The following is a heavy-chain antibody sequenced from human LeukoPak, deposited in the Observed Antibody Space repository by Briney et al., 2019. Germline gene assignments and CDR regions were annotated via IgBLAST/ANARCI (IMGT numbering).Heavy chain of an antibody. V-gene: IGHV3-53*04. CDR1: GFTVSSNY. J-gene: IGHJ3*02. D-gene: IGHD3-9*01. CDR3: AKDATASPYFHWFDN. Sequence: GGSLRLSCAASGFTVSSNYMSWVRQAPGKGLEWVSVIYSGGSTYYADSVKGRFTISRHNSKNTLYLQMNSLRAEDTAVYYCAKDATASPYFHWFDNWGQGTQVIVSS. CDR2: IYSGGST.